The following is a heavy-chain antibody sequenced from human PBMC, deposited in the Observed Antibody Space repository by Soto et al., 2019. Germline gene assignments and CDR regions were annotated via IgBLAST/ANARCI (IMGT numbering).Heavy chain of an antibody. J-gene: IGHJ4*02. D-gene: IGHD4-17*01. V-gene: IGHV1-69*01. Sequence: QVQLVQSGTEVKKPGSSVKVSCKASGATFSTLAVSWVRQAPGQGLEWMGGIIPIFGRPVYAQKFQGRVTINADESTSIVYMELSSLSSEDTAVYYCARAPYEDYAVPEPNYFDSWGQGTLVTVSS. CDR3: ARAPYEDYAVPEPNYFDS. CDR1: GATFSTLA. CDR2: IIPIFGRP.